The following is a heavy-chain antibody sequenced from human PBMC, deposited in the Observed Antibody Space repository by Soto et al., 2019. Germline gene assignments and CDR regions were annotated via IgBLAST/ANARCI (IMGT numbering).Heavy chain of an antibody. D-gene: IGHD1-26*01. CDR3: ARGRSGSYYSAFDI. V-gene: IGHV3-21*01. CDR1: GFTFSSYS. CDR2: ISSSSSYI. J-gene: IGHJ3*02. Sequence: NPGGSLRLSCAASGFTFSSYSMNWVRQAPGKGLEWVSSISSSSSYIYYADSVKGRFTISRDNAKNSLYLQMNSLRAEDTAVYYCARGRSGSYYSAFDIWGQGTMVTVSS.